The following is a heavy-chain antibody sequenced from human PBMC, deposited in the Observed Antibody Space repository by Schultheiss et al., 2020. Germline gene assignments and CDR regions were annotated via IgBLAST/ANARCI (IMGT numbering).Heavy chain of an antibody. Sequence: SETLSLTCNVSGGPITSSSYYWGWIRQPPGKGLEWIGSIYYSGSTYYNPSLKSRVTIFVETSKNQFSLKLRSVTAADTAVYYCARHGPIWSGFDYYYYYMDVWGKGTTVTVSS. V-gene: IGHV4-39*01. CDR3: ARHGPIWSGFDYYYYYMDV. CDR1: GGPITSSSYY. J-gene: IGHJ6*03. D-gene: IGHD3-3*01. CDR2: IYYSGST.